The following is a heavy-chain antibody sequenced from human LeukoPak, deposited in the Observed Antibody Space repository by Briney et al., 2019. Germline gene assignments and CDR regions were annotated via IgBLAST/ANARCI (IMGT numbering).Heavy chain of an antibody. CDR3: VVVFDY. D-gene: IGHD3-22*01. J-gene: IGHJ4*02. CDR1: GFTFSSYG. CDR2: ISNSGSTI. V-gene: IGHV3-48*04. Sequence: PGGSLRLSCAASGFTFSSYGMHWVRQAPGKGLEWVAYISNSGSTINYADSVKGRFTISRDNAKKSLYLQMNSLRAEDTAVYYCVVVFDYWGQGTLVTVSS.